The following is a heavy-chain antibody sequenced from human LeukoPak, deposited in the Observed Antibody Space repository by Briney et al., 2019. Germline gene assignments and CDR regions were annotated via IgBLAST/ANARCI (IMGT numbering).Heavy chain of an antibody. Sequence: SEALSLTCTVSGGSISRSGYYWGWIRQPPGKGLEWIGSIYYSGSTYYNPSLKSRVTISVDTSKNQFSLKLSSVTAADTAVYYCARQVSLYYGSGSYDYWGQGTLVTVSS. V-gene: IGHV4-39*01. CDR2: IYYSGST. CDR1: GGSISRSGYY. D-gene: IGHD3-10*01. J-gene: IGHJ4*02. CDR3: ARQVSLYYGSGSYDY.